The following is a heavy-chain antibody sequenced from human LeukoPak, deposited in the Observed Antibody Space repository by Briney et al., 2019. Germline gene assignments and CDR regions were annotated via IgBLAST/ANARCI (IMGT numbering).Heavy chain of an antibody. CDR3: ARHGIAVADFYWYFDL. Sequence: SETLSLTCAVYGGSFSGYYWGWIRQPPGKGLEWIGSIYHSGSTYYNPSLKSRVTISVDTSKNQFSLKLSSVTAVDTAVYYCARHGIAVADFYWYFDLWGRGTLVTVSS. J-gene: IGHJ2*01. CDR2: IYHSGST. D-gene: IGHD6-19*01. V-gene: IGHV4-38-2*01. CDR1: GGSFSGYY.